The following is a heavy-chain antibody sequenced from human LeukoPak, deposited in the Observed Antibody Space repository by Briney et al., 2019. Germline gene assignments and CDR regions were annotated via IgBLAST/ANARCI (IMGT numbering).Heavy chain of an antibody. Sequence: GGSLRLSCAASGFTFSSSGMNWVRQAPGKGLEWLSAISGGGVTYYIDSVKGRFTISRDNSKNTLYLQMNSLRAEDTAVYYCASYYYDTSGRSTPGYWGQGTLVTVSS. V-gene: IGHV3-23*01. CDR3: ASYYYDTSGRSTPGY. CDR2: ISGGGVT. D-gene: IGHD3-22*01. J-gene: IGHJ4*02. CDR1: GFTFSSSG.